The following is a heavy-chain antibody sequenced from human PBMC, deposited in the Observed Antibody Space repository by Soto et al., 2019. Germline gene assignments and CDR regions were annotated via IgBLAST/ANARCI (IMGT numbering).Heavy chain of an antibody. V-gene: IGHV4-4*07. Sequence: LSLTCSVSGGSLNKFYWNWIRQTAGKGLEWIGRIHASGNTNYNPSLKSRATLSVDTSKNQFSLKVRSVTAADTAVYYCARSSHKESWFDPWGQGTLVTVSS. CDR3: ARSSHKESWFDP. J-gene: IGHJ5*02. CDR1: GGSLNKFY. CDR2: IHASGNT. D-gene: IGHD6-19*01.